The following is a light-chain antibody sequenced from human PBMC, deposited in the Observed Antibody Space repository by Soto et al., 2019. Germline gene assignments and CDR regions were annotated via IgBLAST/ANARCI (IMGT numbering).Light chain of an antibody. Sequence: QSALTQPASVSGSPGQSITISCTGTSSDFGSYNLVSWYQHHPVKAPKLMIYEGSKRPSGVSNRFSGAKSGNTASLTISGLQAEDEAAYYCCAYADSQVVGGGTKVTVL. CDR1: SSDFGSYNL. CDR2: EGS. J-gene: IGLJ2*01. CDR3: CAYADSQV. V-gene: IGLV2-23*01.